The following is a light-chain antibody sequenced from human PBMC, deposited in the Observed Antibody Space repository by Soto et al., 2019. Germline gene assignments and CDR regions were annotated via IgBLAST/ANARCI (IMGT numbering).Light chain of an antibody. CDR2: GAS. Sequence: EIVMTQSPATLSVSPGERATLSCRASQSVSSNLAWYRQKPGQAPRLLIYGASTRATGIPARFSGSGSGTEFTLTISSLQSEDFAVYYCQQYNNWPPEKSFGQGTKVEIK. V-gene: IGKV3-15*01. CDR3: QQYNNWPPEKS. CDR1: QSVSSN. J-gene: IGKJ1*01.